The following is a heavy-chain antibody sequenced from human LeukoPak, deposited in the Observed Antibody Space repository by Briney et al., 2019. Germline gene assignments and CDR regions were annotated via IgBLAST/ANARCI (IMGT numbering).Heavy chain of an antibody. V-gene: IGHV1-24*01. D-gene: IGHD3-22*01. CDR1: GYTLTELS. CDR2: FDPEDGET. CDR3: ARATPYYDYDSSGYYTP. Sequence: ASVKVSCKVSGYTLTELSMHWVRQAPGKGLEWMGGFDPEDGETIYAQKFQGRVTMTEDTSTDTAYMELRSLRSDDTAVYYCARATPYYDYDSSGYYTPWGQGTLVTVSS. J-gene: IGHJ5*02.